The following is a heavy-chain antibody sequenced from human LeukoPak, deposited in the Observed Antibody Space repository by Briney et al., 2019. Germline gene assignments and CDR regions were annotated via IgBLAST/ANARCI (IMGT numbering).Heavy chain of an antibody. CDR2: IGRSSSTT. V-gene: IGHV3-48*01. CDR3: AKRPRGYSYDY. J-gene: IGHJ4*02. Sequence: GGSLRLSCAASGFTFSSYNMNWVRQAPGKGLEWISFIGRSSSTTYYADSVKGRFTISRDNSKNTLYLQMNSLRAEDTAVYYCAKRPRGYSYDYWGQGTLVTVSS. D-gene: IGHD5-18*01. CDR1: GFTFSSYN.